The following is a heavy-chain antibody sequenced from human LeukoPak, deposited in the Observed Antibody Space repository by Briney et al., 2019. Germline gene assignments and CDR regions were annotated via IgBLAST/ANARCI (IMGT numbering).Heavy chain of an antibody. J-gene: IGHJ4*02. D-gene: IGHD3-10*01. Sequence: PGGSLRLSCAASGFTFSSYWMHWVRQAPGKGLVWVSVIYTGGSTYYADSVNGRFTISRDNSKNMLYLQMNSLRADDTAVYYCARGGYSGSGNYFDYWGQGTLVTVSS. V-gene: IGHV3-66*01. CDR3: ARGGYSGSGNYFDY. CDR2: IYTGGST. CDR1: GFTFSSYW.